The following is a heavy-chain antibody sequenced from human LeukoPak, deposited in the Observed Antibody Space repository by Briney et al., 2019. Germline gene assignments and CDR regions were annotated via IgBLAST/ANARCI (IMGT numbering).Heavy chain of an antibody. J-gene: IGHJ4*02. CDR2: IKQDGSEK. V-gene: IGHV3-7*04. CDR1: GFTFSSYW. CDR3: ARASSRVGTTDEGY. D-gene: IGHD2/OR15-2a*01. Sequence: GGSLRLSCAASGFTFSSYWMSWVRQAPGKGLEWVANIKQDGSEKYYVASVKGRFTISRDNAKNSLYLQMNSLRAEDTAVYYCARASSRVGTTDEGYWGQGTLVTVSS.